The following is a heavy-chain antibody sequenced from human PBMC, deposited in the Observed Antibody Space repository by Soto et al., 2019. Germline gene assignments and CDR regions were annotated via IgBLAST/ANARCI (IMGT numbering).Heavy chain of an antibody. CDR3: AREGYCSSSMCYGGYYYMDV. V-gene: IGHV1-18*01. D-gene: IGHD2-2*01. Sequence: QVQLVQSGGEVKNPGASVKVSCKAFGYTLTNYGISWVRQAPGQGREWLGWISAYNGHANYAQKFQGRVRVTTDRPTNTVYMELRSLGSDDTAEYYCAREGYCSSSMCYGGYYYMDVWGKGTTVTVS. J-gene: IGHJ6*03. CDR2: ISAYNGHA. CDR1: GYTLTNYG.